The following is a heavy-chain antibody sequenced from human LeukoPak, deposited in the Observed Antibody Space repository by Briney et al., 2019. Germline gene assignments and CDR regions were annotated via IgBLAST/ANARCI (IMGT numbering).Heavy chain of an antibody. CDR3: ARGLPPLYCSSTSCYEPFDY. D-gene: IGHD2-2*01. Sequence: SETLSLTCAVYGGSFSGYYWSWIRQPPGKGLEWIGEINRSGSTNYNPSLKSRVTISVDTSKNQFSMKLSFVTDADTAVYYCARGLPPLYCSSTSCYEPFDYWGQGTLVTVSS. CDR2: INRSGST. V-gene: IGHV4-34*01. CDR1: GGSFSGYY. J-gene: IGHJ4*02.